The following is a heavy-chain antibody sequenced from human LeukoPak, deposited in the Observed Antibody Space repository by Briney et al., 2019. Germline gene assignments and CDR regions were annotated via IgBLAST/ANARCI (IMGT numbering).Heavy chain of an antibody. CDR1: GFTFSSYW. CDR2: INSDGSST. CDR3: ARGPHSSGWYFFDN. D-gene: IGHD6-19*01. Sequence: PGGSLRLSCAASGFTFSSYWMHWVRQASGKGLVWVSRINSDGSSTSYADSVKGRFTISRDNAKNTLYLQMNSLRAEDTAVYYCARGPHSSGWYFFDNWGQGTLVTVSS. V-gene: IGHV3-74*01. J-gene: IGHJ4*02.